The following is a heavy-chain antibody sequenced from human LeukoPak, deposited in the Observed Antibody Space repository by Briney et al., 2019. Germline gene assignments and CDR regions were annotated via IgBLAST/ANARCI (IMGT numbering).Heavy chain of an antibody. CDR1: GFTFSSYW. V-gene: IGHV3-7*01. J-gene: IGHJ4*02. CDR3: VRALTYYDSSGYLYYFDY. CDR2: IKQDGSEK. Sequence: GGSLRLSCAASGFTFSSYWMSWVRQAPGKGLEWVANIKQDGSEKYYVDSVKGRFTISRDNAKNSLYLQMNGLRAEDTAVYYCVRALTYYDSSGYLYYFDYWGQGTLVTVSS. D-gene: IGHD3-22*01.